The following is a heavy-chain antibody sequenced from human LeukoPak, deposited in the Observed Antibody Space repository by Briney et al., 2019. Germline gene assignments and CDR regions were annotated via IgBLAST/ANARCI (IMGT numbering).Heavy chain of an antibody. Sequence: ASVKVSCKVSGYTLTELSMHWVRQAPGKGLEWMGGFDPEDGETIYAQKFQGRVTMTEDTSTDTAYMELSSLRSEDTAVYYCASLGDTDYGGTTYYYYYMDVWGKGTTVTVSS. CDR3: ASLGDTDYGGTTYYYYYMDV. CDR2: FDPEDGET. J-gene: IGHJ6*03. D-gene: IGHD4-23*01. V-gene: IGHV1-24*01. CDR1: GYTLTELS.